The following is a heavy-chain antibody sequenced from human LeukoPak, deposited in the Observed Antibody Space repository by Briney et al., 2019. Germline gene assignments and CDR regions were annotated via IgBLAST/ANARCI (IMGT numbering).Heavy chain of an antibody. CDR1: GFTFSSYA. Sequence: GGSLRLSCAASGFTFSSYAMSWVRQALGKGLEWVSAISGSGGSTYYADSVKGRFTISRDNSKNTLYLQMNSLRADDTAVYYCAKNRCGYSGYVPPPPGMDVWGQGTTVTVSS. V-gene: IGHV3-23*01. D-gene: IGHD5-12*01. J-gene: IGHJ6*02. CDR3: AKNRCGYSGYVPPPPGMDV. CDR2: ISGSGGST.